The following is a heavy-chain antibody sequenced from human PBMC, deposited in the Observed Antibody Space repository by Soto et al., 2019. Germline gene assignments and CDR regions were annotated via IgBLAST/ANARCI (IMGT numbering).Heavy chain of an antibody. CDR1: GGSISSYY. CDR3: ARDLFKASGYDPPLPAL. V-gene: IGHV4-59*01. CDR2: IYYSGST. Sequence: PSETLSLTCTVSGGSISSYYWSWIRQPPGKGLEWIGYIYYSGSTNYNPSLKSRVTISVDTSKNQFSLKLSSVTAADTAVYYCARDLFKASGYDPPLPALWGQGTLVTVSS. J-gene: IGHJ4*02. D-gene: IGHD5-12*01.